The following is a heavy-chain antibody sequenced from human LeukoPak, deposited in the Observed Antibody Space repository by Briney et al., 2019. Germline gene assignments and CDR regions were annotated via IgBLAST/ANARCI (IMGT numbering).Heavy chain of an antibody. CDR1: GFTFSSSA. V-gene: IGHV3-23*01. J-gene: IGHJ4*02. CDR2: ISASGGST. CDR3: AKGQRWESPHYLDS. D-gene: IGHD1-26*01. Sequence: GGSLRLSCAASGFTFSSSAMGWVRQVPGKGLEWVSGISASGGSTSYADSVRGRFTISRDNSKNTLYVQMNSLRDEDTAVYYCAKGQRWESPHYLDSWGQGTLVTVSS.